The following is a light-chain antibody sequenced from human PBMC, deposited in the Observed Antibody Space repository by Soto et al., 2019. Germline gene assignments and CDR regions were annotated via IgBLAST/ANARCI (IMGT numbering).Light chain of an antibody. CDR3: QQSYIMPST. V-gene: IGKV1-39*01. J-gene: IGKJ5*01. Sequence: DFQLSLSEFALSAXVGDXVTIXXLTSQGISNYLNWYQQKPGKAPKLLIYAASNLQSGIPSRFSGSGSGTDFTLTISSLQAEDFAGYYSQQSYIMPSTFCQGTR. CDR1: QGISNY. CDR2: AAS.